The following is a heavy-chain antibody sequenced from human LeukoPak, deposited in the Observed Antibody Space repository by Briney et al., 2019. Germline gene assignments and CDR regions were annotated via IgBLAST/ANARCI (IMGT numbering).Heavy chain of an antibody. Sequence: GGSLRLSCAASGFTFSSYWMSWVRQAPGKGLEWVANIKQDGSEKYYVDSVKGRFTISRDNAKNSLYLQMNSLRAEDTAVYYCAKLSWVGARVLDYWGQGTLVTVSS. V-gene: IGHV3-7*03. D-gene: IGHD1-26*01. CDR1: GFTFSSYW. CDR3: AKLSWVGARVLDY. J-gene: IGHJ4*02. CDR2: IKQDGSEK.